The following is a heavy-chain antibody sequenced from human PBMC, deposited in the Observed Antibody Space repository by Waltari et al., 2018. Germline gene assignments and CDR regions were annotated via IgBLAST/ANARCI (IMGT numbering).Heavy chain of an antibody. D-gene: IGHD5-12*01. J-gene: IGHJ6*03. CDR3: AREVPRNGYIGLIYYYMDV. CDR2: ISYSGRT. CDR1: GGSLSSSSYF. V-gene: IGHV4-39*01. Sequence: QLQLQESGPGLVKPSETLSLTCTVSGGSLSSSSYFWAWIRQPPGKGLALIGSISYSGRTYYTLSLKSRVTISVDRSTNQVSLKLTSVTAADTAVYFCAREVPRNGYIGLIYYYMDVWGKGTTVTVSS.